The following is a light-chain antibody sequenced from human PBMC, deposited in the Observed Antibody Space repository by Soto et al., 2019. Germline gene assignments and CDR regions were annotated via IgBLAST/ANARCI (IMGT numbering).Light chain of an antibody. Sequence: QSALTQPASVSGSPGQSITISCTGTSSDVGGYNYVSWYQQHPGKAPKLMIYDVSNRPSGVSNPFSGSKSGNTASLTISGLQAEDEADYYCSSYTSSSTPLYVFGTGTKLTVL. CDR1: SSDVGGYNY. V-gene: IGLV2-14*01. CDR3: SSYTSSSTPLYV. J-gene: IGLJ1*01. CDR2: DVS.